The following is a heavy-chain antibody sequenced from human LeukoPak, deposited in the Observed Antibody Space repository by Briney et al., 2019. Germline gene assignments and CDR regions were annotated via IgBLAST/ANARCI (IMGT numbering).Heavy chain of an antibody. CDR2: ISGSGGST. J-gene: IGHJ5*01. D-gene: IGHD1-26*01. CDR3: AKDLYSGSYYWFDS. CDR1: GFTFSNYA. V-gene: IGHV3-23*01. Sequence: GGSLRLSCAASGFTFSNYAMSWARRAPGKGLEWVSAISGSGGSTYYADSVKGRFTISRDNSKNTLYLQMNSLRAEDTAVYYCAKDLYSGSYYWFDSWGQGTLVTVSS.